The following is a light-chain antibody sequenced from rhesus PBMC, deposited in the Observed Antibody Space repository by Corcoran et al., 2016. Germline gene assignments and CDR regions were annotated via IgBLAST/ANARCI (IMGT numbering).Light chain of an antibody. CDR3: QRHNRYPFT. J-gene: IGKJ3*01. CDR1: QGTSSY. Sequence: DIQMTQSPSSLSASVGDRVTITRRASQGTSSYLAWYQQKPGKAPKLPIYDASILQSGVPSRFIGGGSGTDFTLTISSLQPEGFATYYCQRHNRYPFTFGPGTKLDIK. V-gene: IGKV1-25*01. CDR2: DAS.